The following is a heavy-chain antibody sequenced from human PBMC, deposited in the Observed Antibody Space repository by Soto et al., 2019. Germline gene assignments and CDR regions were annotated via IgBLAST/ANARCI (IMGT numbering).Heavy chain of an antibody. CDR2: IYYSGST. J-gene: IGHJ5*02. Sequence: PSETLSLTCTVSGGSISSGGYYWSWIRQHPGKGLEWIGYIYYSGSTYYNPSLKSRVTISVDTSKNQFSLKLSSVTAADTAVYYCARMYVVVVAATYWFDPWGQGTLVTVSS. D-gene: IGHD2-15*01. CDR3: ARMYVVVVAATYWFDP. V-gene: IGHV4-31*03. CDR1: GGSISSGGYY.